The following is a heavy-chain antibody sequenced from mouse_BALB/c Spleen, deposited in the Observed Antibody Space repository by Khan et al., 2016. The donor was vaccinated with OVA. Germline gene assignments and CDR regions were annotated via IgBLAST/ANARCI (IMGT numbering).Heavy chain of an antibody. D-gene: IGHD1-2*01. CDR2: ISYSGST. CDR3: ARTARIKY. J-gene: IGHJ2*01. V-gene: IGHV3-2*02. CDR1: GYSITSGYG. Sequence: EVQLQESGPGLVKPSQSLSLTCTVTGYSITSGYGWNWLRQFPGNKLEWMGYISYSGSTNYTPSLTSRISITRDKSKNPFFLQLNSVTTEDTATYYCARTARIKYWGQGTTLTVSS.